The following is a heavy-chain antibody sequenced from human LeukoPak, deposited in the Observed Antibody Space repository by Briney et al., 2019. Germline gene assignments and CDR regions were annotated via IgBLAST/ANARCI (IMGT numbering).Heavy chain of an antibody. D-gene: IGHD3-10*01. CDR2: MNPNSGNT. J-gene: IGHJ4*02. V-gene: IGHV1-8*01. CDR1: EYTFTSYD. CDR3: ARCGSGSYVVY. Sequence: ASVKVSCKASEYTFTSYDIIWVRQATGQGLEWMGWMNPNSGNTGYAQRFQGRVTMTRNTSTGTAYMELRSLRSEDTAVYYCARCGSGSYVVYWGQGTLVTVSS.